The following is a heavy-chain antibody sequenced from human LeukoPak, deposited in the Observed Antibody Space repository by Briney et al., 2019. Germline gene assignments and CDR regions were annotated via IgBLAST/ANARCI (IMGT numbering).Heavy chain of an antibody. CDR2: IRYDGSNK. V-gene: IGHV3-30*02. CDR3: ASEVIVVVVAATPHAFDI. Sequence: GGSLRLCCAASEFTFSSYGMHWVRQAPGKGLEWVAFIRYDGSNKYYADSVKGRFTISRDNSKNTLYLQINSLRAEDTAVYYCASEVIVVVVAATPHAFDIWGQGTMVTVSS. D-gene: IGHD2-15*01. J-gene: IGHJ3*02. CDR1: EFTFSSYG.